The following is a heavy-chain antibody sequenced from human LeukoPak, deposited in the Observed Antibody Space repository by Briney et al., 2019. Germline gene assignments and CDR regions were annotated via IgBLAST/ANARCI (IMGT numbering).Heavy chain of an antibody. CDR3: AKEGWRITRFFDI. CDR1: GFTFSSYG. V-gene: IGHV3-30*18. J-gene: IGHJ3*02. D-gene: IGHD3-3*01. CDR2: ISYDGSNK. Sequence: GGSLRPSCAASGFTFSSYGMHWVRQAPGKGLEWVAVISYDGSNKYYADSVKGRFTISRDNSKNTLYLQMNSLRAEDTAVYYCAKEGWRITRFFDIWGQGTMVTVSS.